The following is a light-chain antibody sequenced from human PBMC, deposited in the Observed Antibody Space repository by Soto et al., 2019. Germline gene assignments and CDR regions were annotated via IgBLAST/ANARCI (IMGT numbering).Light chain of an antibody. CDR1: QSVLYSSSNRNY. CDR2: WAS. V-gene: IGKV4-1*01. J-gene: IGKJ1*01. Sequence: DIVMTQSPDSLAVSLGERATINCKSSQSVLYSSSNRNYLAWYQQKPGQPPKLLIYWASTRESGVPDRFSGSGSGTDFTLTISSLQADDVAVYYCQQYYSRPPWTFGQGTKVDIK. CDR3: QQYYSRPPWT.